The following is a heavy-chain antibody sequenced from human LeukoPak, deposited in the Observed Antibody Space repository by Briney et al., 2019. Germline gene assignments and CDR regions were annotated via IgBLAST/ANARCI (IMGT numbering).Heavy chain of an antibody. J-gene: IGHJ3*02. CDR1: GGSISSGSYY. CDR2: IYTSGST. Sequence: SETLSLTCTVSGGSISSGSYYWSWIRQPAGKGLEWIGRIYTSGSTNYSPSLKSRVTISVDTSKNQFSLELSSVTAADTAVYYCAREFSSSSGQGFDIWGQGTMVTVSS. CDR3: AREFSSSSGQGFDI. D-gene: IGHD6-6*01. V-gene: IGHV4-61*02.